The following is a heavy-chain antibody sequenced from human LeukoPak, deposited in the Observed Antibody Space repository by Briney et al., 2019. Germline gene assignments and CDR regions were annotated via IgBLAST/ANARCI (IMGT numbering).Heavy chain of an antibody. Sequence: GGSLRLSCAASGFTFSSYAMSWVRQAPGRGLEWVSAISGSGGNTYYADSVKGRFTISRDNSKNTLYVQMNSLRAEDTAVYYCAKDWAYCGGDCYSTVDYWGQGTLVTVSS. J-gene: IGHJ4*02. CDR1: GFTFSSYA. V-gene: IGHV3-23*01. CDR2: ISGSGGNT. D-gene: IGHD2-21*02. CDR3: AKDWAYCGGDCYSTVDY.